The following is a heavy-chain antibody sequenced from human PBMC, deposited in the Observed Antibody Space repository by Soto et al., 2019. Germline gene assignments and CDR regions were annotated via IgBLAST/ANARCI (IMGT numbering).Heavy chain of an antibody. D-gene: IGHD4-4*01. CDR1: GFSLSTSGVG. CDR2: IYWNDDK. CDR3: AHRGPTADYYYYGMDV. V-gene: IGHV2-5*01. Sequence: GSGPTLVNPTQTLTLTCTFSGFSLSTSGVGVGWIRQPPGKALEWLALIYWNDDKRYSPSLKSRLTITKDTSKNQVVLTMTNMDPVDTATYYCAHRGPTADYYYYGMDVWGQGTTVTVSS. J-gene: IGHJ6*02.